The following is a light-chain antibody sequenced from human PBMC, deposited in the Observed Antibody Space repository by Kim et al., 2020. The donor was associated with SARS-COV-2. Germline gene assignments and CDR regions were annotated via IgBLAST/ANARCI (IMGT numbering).Light chain of an antibody. Sequence: GQRVTTSGTGSDSSSGAAYDVHGFQPLPGRAPKLLIYRNSNRPSGVPDRFSGAKSGTSASLAITGLQPEDEAEYYCQSYDSTLSGVFGTGTKVTVL. CDR1: DSSSGAAYD. V-gene: IGLV1-40*01. J-gene: IGLJ1*01. CDR2: RNS. CDR3: QSYDSTLSGV.